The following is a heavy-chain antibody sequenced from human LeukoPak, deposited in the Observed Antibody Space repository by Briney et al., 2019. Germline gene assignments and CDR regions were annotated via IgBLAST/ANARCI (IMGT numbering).Heavy chain of an antibody. CDR3: TRDHITSWQIDF. CDR2: IYSGGST. J-gene: IGHJ4*02. Sequence: GGSLRLSCAASGFTFSSYSMNWVRQAPGKGLEWVSVIYSGGSTYYADSVKGRFTISRDNSKNTLYLQMNSLRAEDTAVYYCTRDHITSWQIDFWGQGTMVTVSS. V-gene: IGHV3-66*01. D-gene: IGHD2-2*01. CDR1: GFTFSSYS.